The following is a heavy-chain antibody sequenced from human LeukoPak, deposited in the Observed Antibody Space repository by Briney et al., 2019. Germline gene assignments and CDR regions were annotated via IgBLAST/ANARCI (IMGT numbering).Heavy chain of an antibody. V-gene: IGHV4-59*12. CDR2: IYYRVTS. D-gene: IGHD3-22*01. Sequence: ASETLSLTCTVSGDSISTYYWSWIRQPPGKGLEWIGYIYYRVTSDYNPSLKSRVTMSVDTSKNQFSLKLSSVTAADTAVYYCARVRYSDSSVLTRKRSYYFDYWGQGTLVTVSS. CDR1: GDSISTYY. CDR3: ARVRYSDSSVLTRKRSYYFDY. J-gene: IGHJ4*02.